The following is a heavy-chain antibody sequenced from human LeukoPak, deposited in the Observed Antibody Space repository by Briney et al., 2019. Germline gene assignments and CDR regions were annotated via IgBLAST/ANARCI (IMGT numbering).Heavy chain of an antibody. CDR3: ARKGDRGSAGFFDY. D-gene: IGHD1-26*01. J-gene: IGHJ4*02. CDR1: GGSISSSSYY. V-gene: IGHV4-61*01. Sequence: SETLSLTCTVSGGSISSSSYYWSWIRQPPGKGLEWIGHIYHSGSTNYSPSLTSRVTMSVDRSKNQFSLKLSSVTAADTALYYCARKGDRGSAGFFDYWGQGTLVTVSS. CDR2: IYHSGST.